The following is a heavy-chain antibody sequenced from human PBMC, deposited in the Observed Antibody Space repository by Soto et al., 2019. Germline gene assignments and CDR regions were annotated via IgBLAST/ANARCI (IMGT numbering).Heavy chain of an antibody. CDR3: AKDLDDYVWGSYRYGFYDY. J-gene: IGHJ4*02. CDR2: ISGSGGST. D-gene: IGHD3-16*02. Sequence: VRHAPVRGLEWVSAISGSGGSTYYADSVKGRFTISRDNSKNTLYLQMNSLSAEDTAVYYCAKDLDDYVWGSYRYGFYDYWGQGTLVTVSS. V-gene: IGHV3-23*01.